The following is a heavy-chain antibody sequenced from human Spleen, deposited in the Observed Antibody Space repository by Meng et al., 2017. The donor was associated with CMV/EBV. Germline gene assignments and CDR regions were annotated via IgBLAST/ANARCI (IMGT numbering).Heavy chain of an antibody. V-gene: IGHV3-66*02. D-gene: IGHD3-22*01. J-gene: IGHJ4*02. Sequence: GESLKISCAASGFTVSSNYMSWVRQAPGKGLEWVSVIYSGGSTYYADSVKSRFTISRDNSKNTLYLQMNSLRAEDTAVYYCAREQDYFDSGAFLGYWGQGALVTVSS. CDR2: IYSGGST. CDR1: GFTVSSNY. CDR3: AREQDYFDSGAFLGY.